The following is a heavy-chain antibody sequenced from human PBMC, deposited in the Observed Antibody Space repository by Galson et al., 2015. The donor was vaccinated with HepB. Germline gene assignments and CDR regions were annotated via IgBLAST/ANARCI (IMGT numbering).Heavy chain of an antibody. Sequence: SLRLSCAASGFTFSSYVMNWVRQAPGKGLEWVSAVSGSGGSTYYADSVKGRFAISRDNSKNELYLQMNSLTAEDTAVYYCAKGEGSNWDRPYWVPFDFWGQGTLVTVSS. D-gene: IGHD6-13*01. CDR1: GFTFSSYV. V-gene: IGHV3-23*01. CDR2: VSGSGGST. J-gene: IGHJ4*02. CDR3: AKGEGSNWDRPYWVPFDF.